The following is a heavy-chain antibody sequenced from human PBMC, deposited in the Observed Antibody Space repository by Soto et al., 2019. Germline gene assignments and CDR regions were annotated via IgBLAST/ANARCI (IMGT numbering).Heavy chain of an antibody. CDR3: LHLEKPGPTTSYPFQP. J-gene: IGHJ5*02. V-gene: IGHV6-1*01. CDR2: TYFRSKWYN. Sequence: SQTLSLTCAISGDSVSSNTASWNWIRPSPSRGLEWLGRTYFRSKWYNDYAVSVKSRIIINPDTSNNQFSLQLNSVTPEDTAAYFFLHLEKPGPTTSYPFQPSGQ. CDR1: GDSVSSNTAS. D-gene: IGHD3-16*01.